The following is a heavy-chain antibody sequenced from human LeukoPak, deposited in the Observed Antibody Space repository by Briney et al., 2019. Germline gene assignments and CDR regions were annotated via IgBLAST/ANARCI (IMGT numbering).Heavy chain of an antibody. J-gene: IGHJ5*02. CDR1: GGSISSYY. V-gene: IGHV4-59*08. CDR3: ARQFHRSAARPDEGWFDP. CDR2: IYYSGST. Sequence: SSETLSLTCTVSGGSISSYYWSWIRQPPGKGLEWIGYIYYSGSTNYNPSLKSRVTISVDTSKNQFSLKLSSVTAADTAVYYCARQFHRSAARPDEGWFDPWGQGTLVTVSS. D-gene: IGHD6-6*01.